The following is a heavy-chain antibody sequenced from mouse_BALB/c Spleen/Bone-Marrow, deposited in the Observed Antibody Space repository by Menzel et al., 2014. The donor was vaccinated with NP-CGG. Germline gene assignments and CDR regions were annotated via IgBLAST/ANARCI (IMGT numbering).Heavy chain of an antibody. CDR3: ARLEGNYGSTFAY. CDR2: IHPSDTET. CDR1: GYSFTSYW. V-gene: IGHV1-61*01. Sequence: QVQLQQSGAELVRPGASVKLSCKASGYSFTSYWMNWVKQRPGHGLEWIGMIHPSDTETRLNQRFKDKATLTVDKSSSTAYMQLNSPTSEDSAAYYCARLEGNYGSTFAYWGQGTLVTVSA. J-gene: IGHJ3*01. D-gene: IGHD1-1*01.